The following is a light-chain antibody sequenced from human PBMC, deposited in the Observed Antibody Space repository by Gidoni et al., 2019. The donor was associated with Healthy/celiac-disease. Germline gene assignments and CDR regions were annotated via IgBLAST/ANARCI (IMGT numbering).Light chain of an antibody. CDR3: QQYYSTPYT. CDR2: WAS. J-gene: IGKJ2*01. Sequence: DIVMTQSPDSLAVSLGERATINCKSSQSVLYSSNNKNYLAWYQQKPGQLPKLLIDWASTRESGVPDRFSGSGSGTDFTLTISSLQAEDVAVYYCQQYYSTPYTFGQGTKLEIK. V-gene: IGKV4-1*01. CDR1: QSVLYSSNNKNY.